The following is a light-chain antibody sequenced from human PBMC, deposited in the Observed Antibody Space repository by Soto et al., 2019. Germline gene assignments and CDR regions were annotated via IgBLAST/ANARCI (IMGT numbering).Light chain of an antibody. Sequence: DTVMTQSPLSLPVTPGEPASISCKSSQSLLHSNGYNYVDWYLQKPGQSPQLLISLASNRASGVPDRFSGSGAGTEFTLTISRVDAEDVGVYYCMQPLQAPPKFGQGTKVEIK. CDR2: LAS. V-gene: IGKV2-28*01. CDR3: MQPLQAPPK. CDR1: QSLLHSNGYNY. J-gene: IGKJ1*01.